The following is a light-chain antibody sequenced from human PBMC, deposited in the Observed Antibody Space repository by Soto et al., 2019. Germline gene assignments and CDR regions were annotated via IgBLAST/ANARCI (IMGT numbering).Light chain of an antibody. CDR2: GAS. J-gene: IGKJ1*01. V-gene: IGKV3-15*01. CDR3: QQYTDWPTT. CDR1: QSVSSN. Sequence: EIVMTQSPATLSVSPGERATLSCRASQSVSSNLAWYQQKPGQAPRLLMYGASTRATGVPARFSGGGSGTDFTLTVTSLQSEDFGIYYCQQYTDWPTTFGQGTKVDIK.